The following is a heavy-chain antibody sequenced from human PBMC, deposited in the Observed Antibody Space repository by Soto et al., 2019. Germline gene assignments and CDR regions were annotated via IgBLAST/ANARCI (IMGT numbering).Heavy chain of an antibody. V-gene: IGHV1-2*02. CDR2: INPNSGGT. D-gene: IGHD3-3*01. Sequence: ASVKVSCKASGYTFTGYYMHWVRQAPGQGLEWMGWINPNSGGTNYAQKFQGRVTMTRDTSVSTAYMELSRLRSDDTAVYYCARERRSTIFGVVSMSPHWFDPWGQGTLVTVSS. CDR1: GYTFTGYY. CDR3: ARERRSTIFGVVSMSPHWFDP. J-gene: IGHJ5*02.